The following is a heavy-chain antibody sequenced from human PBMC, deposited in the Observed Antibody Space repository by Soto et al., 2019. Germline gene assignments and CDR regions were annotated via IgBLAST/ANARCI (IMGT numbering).Heavy chain of an antibody. CDR2: ISGSGGST. CDR3: AKVPRSGYYIVNWFDP. CDR1: GFTFSSYA. V-gene: IGHV3-23*01. D-gene: IGHD3-3*01. Sequence: GGSLRLSCAASGFTFSSYAMSWVRQAPGKGLEWVSAISGSGGSTYYADSVKGRFTISRDNSKNTLYLQMNSLRVEDTAVYYCAKVPRSGYYIVNWFDPWGQGTLVTVSS. J-gene: IGHJ5*02.